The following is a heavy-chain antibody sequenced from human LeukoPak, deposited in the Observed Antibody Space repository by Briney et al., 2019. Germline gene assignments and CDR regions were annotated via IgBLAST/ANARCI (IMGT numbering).Heavy chain of an antibody. D-gene: IGHD4-17*01. V-gene: IGHV3-30*18. CDR2: ISYDGSNK. Sequence: TGGSLRLSCAASGCTFSSYGMHWVRQAPGKGLEWVAVISYDGSNKYYADSVKGRFTISRDNSKNTLYLQMNSLRAEDTAVYYCAKAVPVTNDYWGQGTLVTVS. CDR1: GCTFSSYG. J-gene: IGHJ4*02. CDR3: AKAVPVTNDY.